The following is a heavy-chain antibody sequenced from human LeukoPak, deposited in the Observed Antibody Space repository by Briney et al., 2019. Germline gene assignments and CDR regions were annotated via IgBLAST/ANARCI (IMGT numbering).Heavy chain of an antibody. D-gene: IGHD3-22*01. Sequence: PGGTLRLSCAASGFTFSSYAMSWVRQAPGKGLEWVSAISGSGGSTYYADSVKGRFTISRDNSKNTLYLQMNSLRAEDTAVYYCAKDRLTYYYDSSGYAFDIWGQGTMVTVSS. J-gene: IGHJ3*02. CDR1: GFTFSSYA. V-gene: IGHV3-23*01. CDR3: AKDRLTYYYDSSGYAFDI. CDR2: ISGSGGST.